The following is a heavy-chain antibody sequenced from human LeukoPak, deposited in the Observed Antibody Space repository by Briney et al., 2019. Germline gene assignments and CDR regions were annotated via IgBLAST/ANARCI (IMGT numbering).Heavy chain of an antibody. D-gene: IGHD1-1*01. V-gene: IGHV3-48*01. CDR2: ISSSSSTI. CDR3: AKGELERRTSYYMDV. J-gene: IGHJ6*03. CDR1: GFTFSSYS. Sequence: PGGSLRLSCAASGFTFSSYSMNWVRQAPGKGLEWVSYISSSSSTIYYADSVKGRFTISRDNAKNSLYLQMNSLRAEDTAVYYCAKGELERRTSYYMDVWGKGTTVTISS.